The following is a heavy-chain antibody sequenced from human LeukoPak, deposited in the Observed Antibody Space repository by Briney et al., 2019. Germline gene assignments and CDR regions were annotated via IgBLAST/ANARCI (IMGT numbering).Heavy chain of an antibody. Sequence: GGSLRLSCAASGFIFNTHWINWVRQAPGKGLEWLASINQDGSEKYYVDSVKGRFTISRDNAKNSLYLQMNSLTAEDTAVYYCTTFYSRLTDYWGQGTVVTVSS. V-gene: IGHV3-7*05. CDR3: TTFYSRLTDY. CDR1: GFIFNTHW. CDR2: INQDGSEK. J-gene: IGHJ4*02. D-gene: IGHD2/OR15-2a*01.